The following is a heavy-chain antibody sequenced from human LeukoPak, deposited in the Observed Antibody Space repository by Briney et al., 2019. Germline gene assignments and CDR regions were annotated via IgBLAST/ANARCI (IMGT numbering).Heavy chain of an antibody. D-gene: IGHD2-15*01. CDR3: ARLGADCSGGSCYRFFDY. V-gene: IGHV4-39*01. J-gene: IGHJ4*02. Sequence: PPETLSLTCTVSGGSISSSSYYWGWIRQPPGKGLEWIGSIYYSGSTYYNPSLKSRVTISVDTSKNQFSLKLSSVTAADTAVYYCARLGADCSGGSCYRFFDYWGQGTLVTVSS. CDR1: GGSISSSSYY. CDR2: IYYSGST.